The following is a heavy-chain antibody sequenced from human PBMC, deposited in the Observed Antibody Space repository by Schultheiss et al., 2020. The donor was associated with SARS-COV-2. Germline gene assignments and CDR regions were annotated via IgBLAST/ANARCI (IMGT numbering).Heavy chain of an antibody. CDR2: INQYGSEK. D-gene: IGHD6-6*01. CDR1: GFTVSSNY. J-gene: IGHJ5*02. Sequence: GGSLRLSCAASGFTVSSNYMSWVRQAPGKGLELVANINQYGSEKYYVDSVKGRFAVSRDNARDSLYLQMNSLRAEDTAVYYCAREISSRRPNWFDPWGQGSLVTVSS. V-gene: IGHV3-7*01. CDR3: AREISSRRPNWFDP.